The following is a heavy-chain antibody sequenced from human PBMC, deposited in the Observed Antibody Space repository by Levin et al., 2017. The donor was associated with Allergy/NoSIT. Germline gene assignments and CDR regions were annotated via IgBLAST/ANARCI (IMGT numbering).Heavy chain of an antibody. CDR2: ISSSGSTI. CDR3: ARQLGNFWSGYNYFDY. V-gene: IGHV3-48*03. Sequence: GGSLRLSCAASGFTFSSYEMNWVRQAPGKGLEWVSYISSSGSTIYYADSVKGRFTISRDNGKNSLYLQMNSLRAEDTAVYYCARQLGNFWSGYNYFDYWGQGTLVTVSS. D-gene: IGHD3-3*01. CDR1: GFTFSSYE. J-gene: IGHJ4*02.